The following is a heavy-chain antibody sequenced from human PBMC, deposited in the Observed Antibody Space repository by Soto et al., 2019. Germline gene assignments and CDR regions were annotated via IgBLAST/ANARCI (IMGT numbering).Heavy chain of an antibody. CDR2: INSDGSST. V-gene: IGHV3-74*01. Sequence: EVQLVESGGGLGQPGGSLRLSCAASGFTFSSYWMHWVRQAPGKGLVWVSRINSDGSSTSYADSVKGRFTISRDNAKNTLYLQMNSLRTEDTAVYYCASTQYYYDSSGYGFVYWGQGTLVTVSS. J-gene: IGHJ4*02. CDR3: ASTQYYYDSSGYGFVY. D-gene: IGHD3-22*01. CDR1: GFTFSSYW.